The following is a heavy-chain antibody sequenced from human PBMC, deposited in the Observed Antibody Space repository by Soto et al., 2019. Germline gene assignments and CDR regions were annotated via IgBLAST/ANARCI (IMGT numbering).Heavy chain of an antibody. J-gene: IGHJ5*02. CDR2: IYYSGST. CDR1: GGSISSSSYY. Sequence: QLQLQESGPGLVKPSETLSLTCTVSGGSISSSSYYWGWIRQPPGKGLEWIGSIYYSGSTYYNPSLKSRVTISVDTSKNQFSLKLSSVTAADTAVYYCARATGQNWFDPWGQGTLVTVSS. V-gene: IGHV4-39*01. CDR3: ARATGQNWFDP.